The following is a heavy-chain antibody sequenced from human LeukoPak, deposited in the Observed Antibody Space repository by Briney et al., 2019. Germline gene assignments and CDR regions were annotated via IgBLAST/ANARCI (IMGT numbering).Heavy chain of an antibody. Sequence: GGSLRLSCAVSGFTFSHYAMSWVRQAPGKGLEWVSDIGAGGGGPNYADSVKGRFAISRDNSKNTLYLQMNSLRAEDTAVYYCARAWHHDSSGYPYYFDYWGQGTLVTVSS. CDR2: IGAGGGGP. D-gene: IGHD3-22*01. V-gene: IGHV3-23*01. J-gene: IGHJ4*02. CDR1: GFTFSHYA. CDR3: ARAWHHDSSGYPYYFDY.